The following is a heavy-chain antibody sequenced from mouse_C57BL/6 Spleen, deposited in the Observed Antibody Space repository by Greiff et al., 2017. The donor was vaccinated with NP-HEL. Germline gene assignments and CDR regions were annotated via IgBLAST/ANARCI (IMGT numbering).Heavy chain of an antibody. CDR3: TRFPYDGYPMDY. D-gene: IGHD2-3*01. Sequence: QVQLQQSGPELVKPGASVKISCKASGYAFSSSWMNWVKQRPGKGLEWIGRIYPGDGDTNYNGKFKGKATLTADKSSSTAYMQLSSLTSEDSAVYFCTRFPYDGYPMDYWGQGTSVTVSS. J-gene: IGHJ4*01. V-gene: IGHV1-82*01. CDR1: GYAFSSSW. CDR2: IYPGDGDT.